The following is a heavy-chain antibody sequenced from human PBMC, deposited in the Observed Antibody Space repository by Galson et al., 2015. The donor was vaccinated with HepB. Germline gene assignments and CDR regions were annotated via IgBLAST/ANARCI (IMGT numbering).Heavy chain of an antibody. CDR2: ISGSGGVT. CDR3: ANEPEGAFDI. V-gene: IGHV3-23*01. Sequence: SLRLSCAASGFTFSNYAMSWVRQAPGKGLEWVSTISGSGGVTYYADSVKGRFTISRDNSKNTLYLQMTSLRVEDTAVYYCANEPEGAFDIWGQGTMVTVSS. CDR1: GFTFSNYA. J-gene: IGHJ3*02.